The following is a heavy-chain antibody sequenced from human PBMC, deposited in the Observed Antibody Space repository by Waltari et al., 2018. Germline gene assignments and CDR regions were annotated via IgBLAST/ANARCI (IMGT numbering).Heavy chain of an antibody. CDR3: ARDPTTTGQDAFDI. D-gene: IGHD4-17*01. J-gene: IGHJ3*02. V-gene: IGHV4-39*07. CDR1: GGSISSSSSY. Sequence: QLQLQESGPGLVKPSETLSLTCTVSGGSISSSSSYWGWIRQPPGKGLEWIGSIYYSGSTYYNPSLKSRVTISVDTSKNQFSLKLSSVTAADTAVYYCARDPTTTGQDAFDIWGQGTMVTVSS. CDR2: IYYSGST.